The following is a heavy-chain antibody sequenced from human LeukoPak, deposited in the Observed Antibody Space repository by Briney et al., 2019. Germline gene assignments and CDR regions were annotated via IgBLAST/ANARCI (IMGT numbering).Heavy chain of an antibody. CDR3: ARKCGGGSCYNY. Sequence: SETLSLTCAVSGYSISSGYYWCWIRQPPGKGLEWIGSIYHSGSTYYNPSLKSRVTISIDTSKNQFSLKLSSVTAADTAVYYCARKCGGGSCYNYWGQGTLVTVSS. D-gene: IGHD2-15*01. CDR1: GYSISSGYY. V-gene: IGHV4-38-2*01. J-gene: IGHJ4*02. CDR2: IYHSGST.